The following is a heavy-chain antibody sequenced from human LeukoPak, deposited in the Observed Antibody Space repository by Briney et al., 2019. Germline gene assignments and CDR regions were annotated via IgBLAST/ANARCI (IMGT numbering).Heavy chain of an antibody. D-gene: IGHD2-2*01. CDR2: VYTSGDT. Sequence: SETLSLTCTVSGAAISGGGYFWSWIRQPAGKGLEWIGRVYTSGDTYYNPSLRSRATIFVAMSKNQFSLRLNSVTAADTAMYYCARVSSTSSNYFDPWGQGTLVTVSS. J-gene: IGHJ5*02. V-gene: IGHV4-61*02. CDR1: GAAISGGGYF. CDR3: ARVSSTSSNYFDP.